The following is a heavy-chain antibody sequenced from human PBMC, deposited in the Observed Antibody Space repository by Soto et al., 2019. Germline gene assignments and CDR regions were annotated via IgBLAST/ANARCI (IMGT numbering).Heavy chain of an antibody. CDR2: INHSGST. V-gene: IGHV4-34*01. J-gene: IGHJ4*02. CDR3: ARRDPSYCGGDCFQFDY. CDR1: GGSFSGYY. D-gene: IGHD2-21*02. Sequence: SETLSLTCAVYGGSFSGYYWTWIRQPPGTGLEWIGEINHSGSTNYNPSLKSRVTISVDTSKNQFSLKLTSVTAADTAVYYCARRDPSYCGGDCFQFDYWGQGTLVT.